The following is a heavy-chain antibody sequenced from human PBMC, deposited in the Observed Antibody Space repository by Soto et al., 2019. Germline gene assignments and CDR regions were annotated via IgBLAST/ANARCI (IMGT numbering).Heavy chain of an antibody. D-gene: IGHD3-10*01. CDR3: AINCSFGDRRGPSYSDP. CDR2: ISPRGDTT. J-gene: IGHJ5*02. V-gene: IGHV1-46*01. Sequence: QVQLVQSGAEVKKPGASVRISCKASGYTFTNFYLHWVRQAPGQGLAWMGVISPRGDTTCYAQTFQGRDTMTTDTATATLYMDVSALRAADTAMYYSAINCSFGDRRGPSYSDPWGQGTLLTVSP. CDR1: GYTFTNFY.